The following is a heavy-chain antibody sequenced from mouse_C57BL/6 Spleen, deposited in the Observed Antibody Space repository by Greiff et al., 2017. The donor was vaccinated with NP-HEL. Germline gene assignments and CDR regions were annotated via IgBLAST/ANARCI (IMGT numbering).Heavy chain of an antibody. V-gene: IGHV1-72*01. CDR1: GYTFTSYW. Sequence: QVQLKQPGAELVKPGASVKLSCKASGYTFTSYWMHWVKQRPGRGLEWIGRIDPNSGGTKYNEKFKSKAILTADKPSSTAYMQLSSLTSEDSAVYDGSRWGDGSGYDAMDYWGQGTSVTVSS. D-gene: IGHD3-2*02. CDR2: IDPNSGGT. J-gene: IGHJ4*01. CDR3: SRWGDGSGYDAMDY.